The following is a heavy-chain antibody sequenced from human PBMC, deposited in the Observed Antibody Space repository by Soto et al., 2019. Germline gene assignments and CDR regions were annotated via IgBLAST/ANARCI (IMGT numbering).Heavy chain of an antibody. CDR1: GFTFSSYG. CDR3: AKDLLGPGRAYGMDV. Sequence: QVQLVESGGGVVQPGRSLRLSCAASGFTFSSYGMHLVRQAPGKGLEWVAVISYDGSNIDYADSVKGRFTISRDNSKNTPYLQMNSLRAEDTAVYYCAKDLLGPGRAYGMDVWGQGTTVTVSS. J-gene: IGHJ6*02. D-gene: IGHD7-27*01. CDR2: ISYDGSNI. V-gene: IGHV3-30*18.